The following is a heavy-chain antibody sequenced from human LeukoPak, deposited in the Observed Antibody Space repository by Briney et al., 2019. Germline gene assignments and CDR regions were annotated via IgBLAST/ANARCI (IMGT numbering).Heavy chain of an antibody. V-gene: IGHV3-9*01. Sequence: PGGSLRLSCAASGFTFDDYAMHWVRQAPGKGLEWVSGISWNSGPTGYADSVKGRFTISRDNAKNSLYLQMNSLRAEDTALYFCARHQSGSYSSPDAFDIWGQGTMVTVSS. CDR1: GFTFDDYA. CDR2: ISWNSGPT. D-gene: IGHD1-26*01. CDR3: ARHQSGSYSSPDAFDI. J-gene: IGHJ3*02.